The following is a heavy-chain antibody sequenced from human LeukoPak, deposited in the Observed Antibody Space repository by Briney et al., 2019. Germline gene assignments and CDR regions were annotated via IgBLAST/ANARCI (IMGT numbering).Heavy chain of an antibody. CDR2: TYYSGST. Sequence: SETLSLTCTVSGGSISSSSYYWGWIRQPPGKGLEWIGSTYYSGSTYYGPSLKSRATISVDTSKNHFSLKLSSVTAADTAVYYCARRATNWGSFDYWGQGNPVTVSS. J-gene: IGHJ4*02. CDR3: ARRATNWGSFDY. CDR1: GGSISSSSYY. V-gene: IGHV4-39*02. D-gene: IGHD7-27*01.